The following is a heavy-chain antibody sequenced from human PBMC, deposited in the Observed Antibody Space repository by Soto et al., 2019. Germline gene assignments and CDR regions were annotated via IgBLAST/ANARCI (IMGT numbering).Heavy chain of an antibody. CDR2: IMPIFRTP. CDR3: ARDKDRLQLAGNYYYILAL. Sequence: QVQLEQSGAEVKKPGSSVKVSCKASGGTFSNSAISWVRQAPGQGLEWMGGIMPIFRTPDYAQKFQGRATITADESTSPPYIELSGLRSDNTAVYSCARDKDRLQLAGNYYYILALWGQGTTVTVSS. CDR1: GGTFSNSA. J-gene: IGHJ6*02. V-gene: IGHV1-69*12. D-gene: IGHD1-1*01.